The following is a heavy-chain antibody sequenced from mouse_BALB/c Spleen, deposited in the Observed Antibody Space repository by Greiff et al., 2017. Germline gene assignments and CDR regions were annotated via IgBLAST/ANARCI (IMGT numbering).Heavy chain of an antibody. Sequence: EVMLVESGGGLVKPGGSLKLSCAASGFTFSDYYMYWVRQTPEKRLEWVATISDGGSYTYYPDSVKGRFTISRDNAKNNLYLQMSSLKSEDTAMYYCARALYYRYDYYAMDYWGQGTSVTVSS. CDR3: ARALYYRYDYYAMDY. V-gene: IGHV5-4*02. D-gene: IGHD2-14*01. CDR1: GFTFSDYY. J-gene: IGHJ4*01. CDR2: ISDGGSYT.